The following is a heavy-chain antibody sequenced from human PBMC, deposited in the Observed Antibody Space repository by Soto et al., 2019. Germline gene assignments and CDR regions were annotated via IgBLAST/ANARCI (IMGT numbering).Heavy chain of an antibody. Sequence: GGSLRLSCAASGFTFSTYWMHWVRQAPGKGLVWVSRINSDGSSTNYADSVKGRFTISRDNAKNTLFLQMNSLRAEDTALYYCARGYCSGGSCWDPSFDYWGQGTLVTVSS. D-gene: IGHD2-15*01. CDR3: ARGYCSGGSCWDPSFDY. CDR1: GFTFSTYW. CDR2: INSDGSST. J-gene: IGHJ4*02. V-gene: IGHV3-74*01.